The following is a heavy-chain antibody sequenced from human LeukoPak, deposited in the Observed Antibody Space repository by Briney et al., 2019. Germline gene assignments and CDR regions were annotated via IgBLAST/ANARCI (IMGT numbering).Heavy chain of an antibody. D-gene: IGHD1-26*01. V-gene: IGHV4-39*07. CDR1: GGSISSSSYY. CDR3: ARLRLSGGSFSVGWFDP. J-gene: IGHJ5*02. Sequence: PSETLSLTCSVSGGSISSSSYYWGWIRQPPGKGLEWIGSIFYSGSTYYNPSLKSRLTISVDTSKNQFSLKLSSVTAADTAVYFCARLRLSGGSFSVGWFDPWGQGIQVTVSS. CDR2: IFYSGST.